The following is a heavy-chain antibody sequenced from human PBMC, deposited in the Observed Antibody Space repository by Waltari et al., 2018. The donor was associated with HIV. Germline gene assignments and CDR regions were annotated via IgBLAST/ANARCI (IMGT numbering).Heavy chain of an antibody. CDR3: AIDRSVTPWWFDP. CDR2: IHTNTGNT. Sequence: QVQLVQSGSELKKPGASVKISCKASGYTFNMYAINWVRQAPGQGLEWMGWIHTNTGNTTYAQGFRGRFVFSLDKYVSTAYLHITSLQAEDTAVYYCAIDRSVTPWWFDPWGQGTLVTVSS. V-gene: IGHV7-4-1*02. CDR1: GYTFNMYA. D-gene: IGHD4-17*01. J-gene: IGHJ5*02.